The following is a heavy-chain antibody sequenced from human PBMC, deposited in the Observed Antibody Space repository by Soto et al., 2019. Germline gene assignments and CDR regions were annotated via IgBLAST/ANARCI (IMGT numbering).Heavy chain of an antibody. D-gene: IGHD1-1*01. Sequence: GESLKISCKVSGDSFGNYGIAWVRQMPGKGLEWMGIIYPGDSDTRYSPSFQGQVTISADKSVTTAYLQWRSLKASVSATYYCARHRTTGTPIDSWGQGTLVTVSS. CDR1: GDSFGNYG. J-gene: IGHJ4*02. CDR2: IYPGDSDT. V-gene: IGHV5-51*01. CDR3: ARHRTTGTPIDS.